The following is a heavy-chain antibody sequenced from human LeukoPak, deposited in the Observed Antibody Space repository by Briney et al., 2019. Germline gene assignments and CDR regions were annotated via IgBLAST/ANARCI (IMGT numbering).Heavy chain of an antibody. CDR2: IRSDGSIK. D-gene: IGHD2-2*02. Sequence: GGSLRLSCAASGFTLISYGMHWVRQAPGKGLEWVAFIRSDGSIKYYTESVKGRFTISRDNSKNTLYLQMSSLRAEDSALYYCAKPDCPSTSCYTLDYWGQGTLVTVSS. CDR1: GFTLISYG. V-gene: IGHV3-30*02. J-gene: IGHJ4*02. CDR3: AKPDCPSTSCYTLDY.